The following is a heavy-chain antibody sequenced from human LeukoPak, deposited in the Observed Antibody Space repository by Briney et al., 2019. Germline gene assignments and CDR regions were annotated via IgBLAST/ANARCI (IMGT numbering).Heavy chain of an antibody. CDR1: GGSISRRY. V-gene: IGHV4-59*08. CDR3: ARWQYTISSGWFDP. CDR2: IYYSGGT. Sequence: SETLSLTCTLSGGSISRRYWSWIRQPPGKGLEWIGSIYYSGGTNYNPSLQGRVSISVDTSKIQFSLKLSSVTAADTAVYYCARWQYTISSGWFDPWGQGTLVTVSS. J-gene: IGHJ5*02. D-gene: IGHD6-6*01.